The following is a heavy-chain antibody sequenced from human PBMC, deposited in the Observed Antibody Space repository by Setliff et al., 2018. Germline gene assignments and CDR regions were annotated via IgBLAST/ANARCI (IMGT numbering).Heavy chain of an antibody. V-gene: IGHV4-34*01. Sequence: SETLSLTCDIKGGAVSGFYWSWIRQTPGKDLEWIGEISHNGRVSSSPSLKSRVTISVDRAKNHFSLKLTSVTAADTAMYYCARSRYYDSSGNNYGLDYWGQGTLVAVSS. CDR2: ISHNGRV. CDR1: GGAVSGFY. J-gene: IGHJ4*02. CDR3: ARSRYYDSSGNNYGLDY. D-gene: IGHD3-22*01.